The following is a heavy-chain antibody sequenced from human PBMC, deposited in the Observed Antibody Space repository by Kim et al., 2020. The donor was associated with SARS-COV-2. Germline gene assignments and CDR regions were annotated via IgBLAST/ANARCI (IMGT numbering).Heavy chain of an antibody. J-gene: IGHJ4*02. V-gene: IGHV6-1*01. CDR3: ARNFDY. CDR2: RSKWDT. Sequence: RSKWDTDYAVAVKRQITLNPDPSKNQFSRQLNSVTPEDTAVYYCARNFDYWGQGTLVTVSS.